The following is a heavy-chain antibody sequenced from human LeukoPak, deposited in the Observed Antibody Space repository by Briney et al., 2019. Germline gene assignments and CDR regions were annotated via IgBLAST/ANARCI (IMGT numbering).Heavy chain of an antibody. D-gene: IGHD3-9*01. CDR3: AREYYDSLTCFYWFDP. V-gene: IGHV3-66*02. J-gene: IGHJ5*02. CDR1: GFTVSSNY. Sequence: GGSLRLSCAASGFTVSSNYMSWVRQAPGKGLEWVSVIYSGGSTYYADSVKGRFTISRDNSKNTMYLQMNSLRAEDTAVYYCAREYYDSLTCFYWFDPWGQGTLVTVSS. CDR2: IYSGGST.